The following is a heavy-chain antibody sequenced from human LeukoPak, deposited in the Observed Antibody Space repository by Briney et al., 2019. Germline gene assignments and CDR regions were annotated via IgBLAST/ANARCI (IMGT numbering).Heavy chain of an antibody. V-gene: IGHV3-48*03. J-gene: IGHJ4*02. Sequence: GGSLRLSCAASGFTFSSSAMNWVRQAPGKGLEWVSYISSSGSTIYYADSVKGRFTISRDNAKNSLYLQMNSLRAEDTAVYYCARGPAASGYYDSRGRYGYFDYWGQGTLVTVSS. D-gene: IGHD3-22*01. CDR1: GFTFSSSA. CDR2: ISSSGSTI. CDR3: ARGPAASGYYDSRGRYGYFDY.